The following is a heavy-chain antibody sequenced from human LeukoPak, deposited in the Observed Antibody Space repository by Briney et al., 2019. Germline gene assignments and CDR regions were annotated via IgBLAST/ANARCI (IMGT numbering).Heavy chain of an antibody. CDR1: GYTFTSYA. D-gene: IGHD5-18*01. Sequence: ASVKVSCKASGYTFTSYAMHWVRQAPGQRLEWMGWINAGNGNTKYSQKFQGRVTITRDTSASTAYMELSSLRSEDTAVYYCARDPVDTAMVGFFDYWGQGALVTVSS. V-gene: IGHV1-3*01. CDR3: ARDPVDTAMVGFFDY. J-gene: IGHJ4*02. CDR2: INAGNGNT.